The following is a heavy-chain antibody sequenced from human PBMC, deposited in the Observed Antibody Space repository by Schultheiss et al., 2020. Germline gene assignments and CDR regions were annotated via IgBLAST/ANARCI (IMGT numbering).Heavy chain of an antibody. V-gene: IGHV4-4*02. Sequence: SETLSLTCAVSGGSISSSNWWSWVRQPPGKGLEWIGEIYHSGSTNYNPSLKSRVTISVDKSKNQFSLKLSSVTAADTAVYYCARRRIVGAYYYGMDVWGQGTTVTVSS. CDR1: GGSISSSNW. CDR2: IYHSGST. D-gene: IGHD1-26*01. J-gene: IGHJ6*02. CDR3: ARRRIVGAYYYGMDV.